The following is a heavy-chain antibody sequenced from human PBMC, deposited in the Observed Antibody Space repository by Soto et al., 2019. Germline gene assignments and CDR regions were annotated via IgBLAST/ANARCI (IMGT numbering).Heavy chain of an antibody. Sequence: SETLSLTCTVSGGSISSGGYYWSWIRQHPGKGLEWIGYIYYSGSTYYNPSLKSRVTISVDTSKNQFSLKLSSVTAADTAVYYCARGDVYYYDSSGYGYDAFDIWGQGTMVTVSS. D-gene: IGHD3-22*01. CDR3: ARGDVYYYDSSGYGYDAFDI. CDR1: GGSISSGGYY. V-gene: IGHV4-31*03. J-gene: IGHJ3*02. CDR2: IYYSGST.